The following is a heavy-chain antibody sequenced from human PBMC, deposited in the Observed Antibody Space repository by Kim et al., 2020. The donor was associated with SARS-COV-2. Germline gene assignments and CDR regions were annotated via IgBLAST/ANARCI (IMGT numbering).Heavy chain of an antibody. CDR1: GFTFSSYS. J-gene: IGHJ6*02. D-gene: IGHD2-15*01. Sequence: GGSLRLSCAASGFTFSSYSMNWVRQAPGKGLEWVSSISSSSSYIYYADSVKGRFTISRDNAKNSLYLQMNSLRAEDTAVYYCAREMLVVEGDGMDVWGQGTTVTVSS. CDR2: ISSSSSYI. V-gene: IGHV3-21*01. CDR3: AREMLVVEGDGMDV.